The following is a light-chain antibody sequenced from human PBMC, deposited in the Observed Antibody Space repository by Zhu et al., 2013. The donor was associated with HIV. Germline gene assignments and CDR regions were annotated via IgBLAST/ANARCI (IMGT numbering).Light chain of an antibody. Sequence: QSALTQPASVSGSPGQSITISCTGGSSDLGRYNYVSWYQQHPDKAPKLLIYEVSHRSSGISDRFSGSKSGNTASLTISGLQPDDEADYYCAAWDDSVNPRFLFGGGTKLTV. CDR2: EVS. V-gene: IGLV2-14*01. J-gene: IGLJ2*01. CDR1: SSDLGRYNY. CDR3: AAWDDSVNPRFL.